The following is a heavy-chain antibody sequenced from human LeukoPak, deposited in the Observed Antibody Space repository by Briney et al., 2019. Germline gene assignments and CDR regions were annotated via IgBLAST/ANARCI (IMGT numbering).Heavy chain of an antibody. CDR2: ISSSGSTI. D-gene: IGHD3-9*01. CDR1: GFTFSSYE. Sequence: PGGSLRLSCAASGFTFSSYEMNWVRQAPGKGLEWVSYISSSGSTIYYADSVKGRFTISRDNAKNSLYLQMNSLRAEDTAVYYCAREDYDILTGYTNGHFDYWGQGTLVTVSS. CDR3: AREDYDILTGYTNGHFDY. J-gene: IGHJ4*02. V-gene: IGHV3-48*03.